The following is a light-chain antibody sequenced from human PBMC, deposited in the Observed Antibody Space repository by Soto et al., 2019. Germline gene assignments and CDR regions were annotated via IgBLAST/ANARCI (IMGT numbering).Light chain of an antibody. CDR3: QQGVT. V-gene: IGKV1-12*01. CDR1: EGIRSW. CDR2: AAS. Sequence: DIQMTQSPSSVSASVGARVTITCRASEGIRSWLAWYQQKPGKAPNLLIYAASSLQSGVPSRFSGSGSGTNFTLTTSSLQPEDFATYYCQQGVTCGPGTKVDSK. J-gene: IGKJ3*01.